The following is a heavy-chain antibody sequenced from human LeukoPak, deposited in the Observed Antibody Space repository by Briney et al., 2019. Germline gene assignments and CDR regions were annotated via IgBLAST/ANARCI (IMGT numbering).Heavy chain of an antibody. V-gene: IGHV3-21*04. CDR2: ISSNSAYI. Sequence: TGGSLRLSCAASGFTLSSYAMSWVRQAPGKGLEWVSSISSNSAYIYSADSVKGRFTTSRDNAKNSLYLQMNSLRAEDTALYYCAKDMGYYYDSSGYLPFDYWGQGTLVTVSS. D-gene: IGHD3-22*01. CDR1: GFTLSSYA. J-gene: IGHJ4*02. CDR3: AKDMGYYYDSSGYLPFDY.